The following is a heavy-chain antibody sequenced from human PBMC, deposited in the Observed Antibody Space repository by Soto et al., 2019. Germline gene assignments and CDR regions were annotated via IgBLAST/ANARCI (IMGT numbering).Heavy chain of an antibody. CDR1: GFTFNSYA. CDR3: ASEQLAVLRGGLDY. Sequence: QVQLVESGGGVVQPGRSLRLSCAASGFTFNSYAMHWVRQAPGKGLEWVAVIAYAGSNKYYADSVKGRFTISRDNSKNTLYLQMNSLRAEDTAVYYCASEQLAVLRGGLDYWGQGTLVTVSS. D-gene: IGHD1-1*01. J-gene: IGHJ4*02. V-gene: IGHV3-30-3*01. CDR2: IAYAGSNK.